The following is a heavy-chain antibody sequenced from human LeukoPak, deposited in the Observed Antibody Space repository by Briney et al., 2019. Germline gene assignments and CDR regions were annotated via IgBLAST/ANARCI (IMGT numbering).Heavy chain of an antibody. D-gene: IGHD1-26*01. Sequence: GGSLRLSCAASGFDVSINYMNWIRQSPEKGLEWVSIIHNNGNTYYADSVKGRFTVSRDNSKNTVSLQMDSLRVDDTAVYYCARDGSYLSRYAFDIWGQGTMVTVSS. J-gene: IGHJ3*02. CDR2: IHNNGNT. CDR1: GFDVSINY. V-gene: IGHV3-66*01. CDR3: ARDGSYLSRYAFDI.